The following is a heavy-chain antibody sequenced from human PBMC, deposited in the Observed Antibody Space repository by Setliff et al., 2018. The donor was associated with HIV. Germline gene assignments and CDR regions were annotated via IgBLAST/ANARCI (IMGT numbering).Heavy chain of an antibody. CDR2: IQYDGKRI. V-gene: IGHV3-30*02. Sequence: PGGSLRLSCAASGFAFSTYGMHWVRQAPGKGLEWVAFIQYDGKRIYYGESVNGRFTISRDNPKNTLYLQMNSLRAEDTAVYYCAKNPKHISGWFQYYFDYWGQGALVTVSS. CDR1: GFAFSTYG. D-gene: IGHD6-19*01. J-gene: IGHJ4*02. CDR3: AKNPKHISGWFQYYFDY.